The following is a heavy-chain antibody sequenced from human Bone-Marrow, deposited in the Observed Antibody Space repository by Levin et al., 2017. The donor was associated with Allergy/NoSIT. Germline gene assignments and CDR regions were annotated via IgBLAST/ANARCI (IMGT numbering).Heavy chain of an antibody. CDR1: GYSFFNHW. V-gene: IGHV5-51*01. D-gene: IGHD4-17*01. CDR3: VTTVTTLGLDY. Sequence: GESLKISCKASGYSFFNHWIGWVRQMPGKGLEWVGFIFPDDSDTRYSPSFQGQVTISADTSINTAYLRWSSLKASDTAEYFCVTTVTTLGLDYWGQGTLISVSS. CDR2: IFPDDSDT. J-gene: IGHJ4*02.